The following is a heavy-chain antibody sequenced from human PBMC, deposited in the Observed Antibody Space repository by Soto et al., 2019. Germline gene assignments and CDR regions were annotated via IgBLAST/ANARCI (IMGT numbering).Heavy chain of an antibody. Sequence: GPGPKFSSETLSLTCAVSSYSISGGFYWAWIRQPPGKGLEWIGNIYHSGSAHYNPSLKSRVTMSLDTSKNNFSLRLTSVTAADTAVYYCARVMIFEYWFDPWGQGILVTVSS. CDR2: IYHSGSA. J-gene: IGHJ5*02. CDR1: SYSISGGFY. D-gene: IGHD3-3*01. CDR3: ARVMIFEYWFDP. V-gene: IGHV4-38-2*01.